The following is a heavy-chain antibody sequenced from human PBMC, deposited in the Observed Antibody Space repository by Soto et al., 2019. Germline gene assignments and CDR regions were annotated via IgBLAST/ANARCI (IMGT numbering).Heavy chain of an antibody. D-gene: IGHD6-25*01. CDR2: VNHSGTT. CDR1: GGSFSSYY. V-gene: IGHV4-34*01. CDR3: ARGGSDSYYYYGMDV. Sequence: SETLSLTCGVFGGSFSSYYWSWIRHPPGKGLEWIGEVNHSGTTNYNPTLKSRVTISVDTSKSQFSLRVTSLTAADTALYYCARGGSDSYYYYGMDVWGQGTTVTVSS. J-gene: IGHJ6*02.